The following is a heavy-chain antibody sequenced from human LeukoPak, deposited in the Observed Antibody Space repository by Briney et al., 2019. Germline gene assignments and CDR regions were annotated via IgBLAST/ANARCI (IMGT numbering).Heavy chain of an antibody. V-gene: IGHV4-34*01. Sequence: SETLSLTCAVYGGSFSGYYWSWIRQPPGKGLEWIGEINHSGSTNYNPSLKRRVTISVDTSKNQFSLKLSSVTAADTAVYYCARLRRVAARPVYYYYYMDVWGKGTTVTVSS. CDR2: INHSGST. J-gene: IGHJ6*03. D-gene: IGHD6-6*01. CDR1: GGSFSGYY. CDR3: ARLRRVAARPVYYYYYMDV.